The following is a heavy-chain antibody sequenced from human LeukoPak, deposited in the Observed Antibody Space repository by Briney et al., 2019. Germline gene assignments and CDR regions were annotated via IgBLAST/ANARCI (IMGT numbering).Heavy chain of an antibody. CDR3: ARGPPNWGYDY. V-gene: IGHV1-8*01. CDR2: MSPNSGDT. CDR1: GCTFTSYD. J-gene: IGHJ4*02. Sequence: ASVKVSCKASGCTFTSYDFNWVRQATGQRPEWMGWMSPNSGDTGYAQKFQDRVAMTRNTSISTAYMELSSLRSDDTAVYYCARGPPNWGYDYWGPGTLVTVSS. D-gene: IGHD7-27*01.